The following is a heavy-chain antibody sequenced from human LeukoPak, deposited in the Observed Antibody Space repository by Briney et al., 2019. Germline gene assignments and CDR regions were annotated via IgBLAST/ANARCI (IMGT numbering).Heavy chain of an antibody. J-gene: IGHJ6*04. D-gene: IGHD6-13*01. Sequence: GGSLRLSCAASGFAFSNAWMSWVRQAPEKGLEWVGRIKSKTDGGTTDYAAPVKGRFTISRDDSKNTLYLQMNSLKTEDTAVYYCWAAAAYYYYYCMDVWGKGTTVTVSS. CDR1: GFAFSNAW. CDR2: IKSKTDGGTT. V-gene: IGHV3-15*01. CDR3: WAAAAYYYYYCMDV.